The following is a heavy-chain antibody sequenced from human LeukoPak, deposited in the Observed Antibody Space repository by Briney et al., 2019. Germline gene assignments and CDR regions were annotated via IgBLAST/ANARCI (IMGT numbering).Heavy chain of an antibody. CDR2: IYYSGST. Sequence: SETLSLTCTVSGASISITHWWSWIRQPPGKGLEWIGYIYYSGSTNYNPSLKSRVTISVDTSKNQFSLKLSSVTAADTAVYYCARYVEYSSSFATRRFDHWGQGTLVTVSS. D-gene: IGHD6-6*01. V-gene: IGHV4-59*11. J-gene: IGHJ4*02. CDR3: ARYVEYSSSFATRRFDH. CDR1: GASISITHW.